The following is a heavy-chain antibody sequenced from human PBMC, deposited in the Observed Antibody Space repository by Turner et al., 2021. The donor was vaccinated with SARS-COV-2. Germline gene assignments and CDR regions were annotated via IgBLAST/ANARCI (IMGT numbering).Heavy chain of an antibody. CDR2: VYYNGST. CDR3: ARILRFNWNSGEVDS. CDR1: GGSLSTSSYY. D-gene: IGHD1-7*01. J-gene: IGHJ4*02. Sequence: HLQLRESGPGLVKPSETLSLICSVSGGSLSTSSYYWGWIRQPPGKGLEWIGRVYYNGSTYYNPPLKSRVTISVDTSKNQFSLKLNSVTAADTAVYFCARILRFNWNSGEVDSWGQGSLVTVSS. V-gene: IGHV4-39*01.